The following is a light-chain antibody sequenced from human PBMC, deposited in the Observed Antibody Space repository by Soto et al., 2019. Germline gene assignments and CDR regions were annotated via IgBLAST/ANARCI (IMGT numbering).Light chain of an antibody. CDR1: QCFSASY. CDR3: FQFGDSPQT. Sequence: PEDRAALSCRASQCFSASYIAWYQQRPCQAPRLLIYETSTSATGIPDRFSGSGSGTDFTLAISRLEPEDFAVYYCFQFGDSPQTFGQGTKVEI. V-gene: IGKV3-20*01. J-gene: IGKJ1*01. CDR2: ETS.